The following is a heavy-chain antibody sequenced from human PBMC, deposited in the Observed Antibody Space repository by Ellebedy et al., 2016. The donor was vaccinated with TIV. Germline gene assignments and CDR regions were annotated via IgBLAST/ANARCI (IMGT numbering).Heavy chain of an antibody. CDR2: IVGSGA. Sequence: GVSLKISCAASGFTFSPYAMAWVRQAPGKGLEWVSGIVGSGAQKYADSVKGRFTISRDNSKRTVDLQMNSLRAEDTAVYFCAKDRTPGDGYWVFDNWGQGSLVSVSS. V-gene: IGHV3-23*01. J-gene: IGHJ4*02. CDR3: AKDRTPGDGYWVFDN. CDR1: GFTFSPYA. D-gene: IGHD5-18*01.